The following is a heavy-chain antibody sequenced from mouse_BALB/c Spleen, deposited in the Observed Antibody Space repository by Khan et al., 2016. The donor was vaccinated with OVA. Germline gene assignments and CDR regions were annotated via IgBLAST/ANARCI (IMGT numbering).Heavy chain of an antibody. CDR2: IHYSGST. CDR3: ARRGTVVAPMDY. Sequence: EVKLEVSGPDLVKPSQSLSLTCTVTGYSITSGYSWHWIRQFPGNKLEWMGYIHYSGSTNYNPSLKSRISITRDTSKNQFFLQLNSVTTEDTATYYCARRGTVVAPMDYWGQGTSVTVSS. CDR1: GYSITSGYS. D-gene: IGHD1-1*01. J-gene: IGHJ4*01. V-gene: IGHV3-1*02.